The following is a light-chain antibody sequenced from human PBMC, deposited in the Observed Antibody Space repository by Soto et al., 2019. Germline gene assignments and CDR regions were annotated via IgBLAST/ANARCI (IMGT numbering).Light chain of an antibody. CDR1: QSVSNTY. CDR2: GAS. J-gene: IGKJ3*01. V-gene: IGKV3-20*01. Sequence: EIVLTQSPDTLSLSPGERVTLSCRASQSVSNTYLAWYQQKPGQAPRLLIFGASSRATGIPDRFSGSGSGTDFTLTITRLEPEDFAVYYCHHYGTSQGLFTFGPGTKVDIK. CDR3: HHYGTSQGLFT.